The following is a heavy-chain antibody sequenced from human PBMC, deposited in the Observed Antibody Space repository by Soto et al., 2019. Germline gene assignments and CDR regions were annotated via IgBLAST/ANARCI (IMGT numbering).Heavy chain of an antibody. Sequence: PSETLSLTCTVSGGSISSYYWSWIRQPPGKGLEWIGYIYYSGSTNYNPSLKSRVTISVDTSKNQFSLKLSSVTAADTAVYYCARQLSDSSGFMWSYYFDYWGQGTLVTVSS. CDR2: IYYSGST. CDR1: GGSISSYY. J-gene: IGHJ4*02. D-gene: IGHD6-19*01. V-gene: IGHV4-59*08. CDR3: ARQLSDSSGFMWSYYFDY.